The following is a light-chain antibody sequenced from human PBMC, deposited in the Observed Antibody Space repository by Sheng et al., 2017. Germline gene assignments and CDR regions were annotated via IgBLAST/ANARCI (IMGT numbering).Light chain of an antibody. CDR1: QAVTKNF. CDR2: GAS. J-gene: IGKJ4*01. V-gene: IGKV3-20*01. Sequence: EIVLTQSPGTLSVSPGERATLSYRASQAVTKNFLAWYQQRPGQPPRLLIYGASTRATGIPDRLSGSGSGTDFTLTISRVEPEDLGIYYCHQYGGSPGAFGGGTKVVI. CDR3: HQYGGSPGA.